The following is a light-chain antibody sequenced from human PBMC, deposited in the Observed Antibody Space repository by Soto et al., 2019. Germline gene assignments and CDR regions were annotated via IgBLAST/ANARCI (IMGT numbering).Light chain of an antibody. CDR1: SSDVGGYNY. J-gene: IGLJ2*01. Sequence: QSVLTQPASVSGSPGQSITIPCTGTSSDVGGYNYVSWYQQHPGKAPKLMIYDVSNRPSGVSNRFSGSKSGNTASLSISGLQSEDEADYYCSSYTGSITLVFGGGAK. CDR2: DVS. V-gene: IGLV2-14*03. CDR3: SSYTGSITLV.